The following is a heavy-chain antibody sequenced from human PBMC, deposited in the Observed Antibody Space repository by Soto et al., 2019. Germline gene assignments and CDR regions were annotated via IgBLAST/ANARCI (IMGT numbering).Heavy chain of an antibody. D-gene: IGHD3-3*01. V-gene: IGHV4-59*13. Sequence: XTLSLPCNVSGGSLRGYSWSWIRQTPGEGLEWIGYFSHSGRTDYSPSLKNRFTISLDMAKNNFALHVKYVDPSDTAVYYFARVAMENYHDMWSGSTSSALDVWGQGTTGTVSS. CDR2: FSHSGRT. J-gene: IGHJ6*02. CDR3: ARVAMENYHDMWSGSTSSALDV. CDR1: GGSLRGYS.